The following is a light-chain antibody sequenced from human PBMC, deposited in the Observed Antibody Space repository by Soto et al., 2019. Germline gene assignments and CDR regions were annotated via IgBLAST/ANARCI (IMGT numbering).Light chain of an antibody. Sequence: QSVLTQPASVSGSPGQSITISCTGTSSDVGNYIYVFWFQQHPGKAPKLIISEVSNRPSGVSSRFSGSKSGNTASLTISGLQAEDEAHYYCTSYTTSSTYVFGTGTKGTV. CDR1: SSDVGNYIY. CDR2: EVS. V-gene: IGLV2-14*01. J-gene: IGLJ1*01. CDR3: TSYTTSSTYV.